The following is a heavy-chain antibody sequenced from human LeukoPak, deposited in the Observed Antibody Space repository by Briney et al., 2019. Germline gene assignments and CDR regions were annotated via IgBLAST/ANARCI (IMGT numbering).Heavy chain of an antibody. V-gene: IGHV4-59*11. Sequence: SETLPLTCTVSGGSISSHYWSWIRQPPGKGLEWIGYIYYSGSTNYNPSLKSRVTISVDTSKNQFSLKLSSVTAADTAVYYCARSVVVAFDYWGQGTLVTVSS. D-gene: IGHD2-15*01. CDR3: ARSVVVAFDY. CDR2: IYYSGST. J-gene: IGHJ4*02. CDR1: GGSISSHY.